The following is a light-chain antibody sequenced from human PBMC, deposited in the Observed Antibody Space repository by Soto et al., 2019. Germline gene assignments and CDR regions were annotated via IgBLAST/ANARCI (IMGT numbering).Light chain of an antibody. Sequence: DIQMTQSPSTLSASVGDRVTITCRASQSISSWLAWYQQKPGKAPKLLIYDASSLESGVPSRFSGSGSGTEFTLTISSLQPDDFAVYYCQQYGRSSYTFGQGTKLEIK. J-gene: IGKJ2*01. V-gene: IGKV1-5*01. CDR3: QQYGRSSYT. CDR2: DAS. CDR1: QSISSW.